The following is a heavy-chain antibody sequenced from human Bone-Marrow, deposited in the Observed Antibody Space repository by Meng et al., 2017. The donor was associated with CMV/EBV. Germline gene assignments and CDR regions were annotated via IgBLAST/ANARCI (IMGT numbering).Heavy chain of an antibody. CDR3: AKEVYCSSTSCYVVGPIDY. J-gene: IGHJ4*02. CDR1: GFTFSAYA. V-gene: IGHV3-23*01. CDR2: FSGSGDNT. Sequence: GGSLRLSCAASGFTFSAYAMSWVRQAPGKGLEWVSGFSGSGDNTYYADSVKGRITISRDTSKNTLYLQMNSLRAEDTAVYYCAKEVYCSSTSCYVVGPIDYWGQGTLVTVSS. D-gene: IGHD2-2*01.